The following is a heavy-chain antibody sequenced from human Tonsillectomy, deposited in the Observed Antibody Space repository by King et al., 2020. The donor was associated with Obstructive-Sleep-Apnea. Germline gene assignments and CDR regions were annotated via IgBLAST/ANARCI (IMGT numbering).Heavy chain of an antibody. CDR2: ISNTGSTI. D-gene: IGHD3-9*01. Sequence: VQLVESGGGLVKPGGSLRLSCAASGFTFSDYYMSWIRQAPGKGLEWLSYISNTGSTIYYADSVQGRFTISRHNTKNSLYLQMNSLKSDDTAVYYCARNILTGQYPACYFDNWGQGTLVTVSS. CDR1: GFTFSDYY. J-gene: IGHJ4*02. V-gene: IGHV3-11*01. CDR3: ARNILTGQYPACYFDN.